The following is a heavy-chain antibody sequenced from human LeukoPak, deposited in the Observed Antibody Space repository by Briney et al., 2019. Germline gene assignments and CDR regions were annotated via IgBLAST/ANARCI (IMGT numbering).Heavy chain of an antibody. CDR2: IYYSGST. CDR3: ARPSSDFWSGYSFNWFDP. Sequence: SETLSLTCTVSGGSISSSSYYWGWIRQPPGKGLEWIGSIYYSGSTYHNPSLKSRVTISVDTSKNQFSLKLSSVTAADTAVYYCARPSSDFWSGYSFNWFDPWGQGTLVTVSS. V-gene: IGHV4-39*01. J-gene: IGHJ5*02. CDR1: GGSISSSSYY. D-gene: IGHD3-3*01.